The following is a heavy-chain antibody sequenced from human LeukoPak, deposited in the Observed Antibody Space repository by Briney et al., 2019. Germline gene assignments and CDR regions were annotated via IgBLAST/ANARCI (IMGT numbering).Heavy chain of an antibody. CDR1: GGTFSSYA. V-gene: IGHV1-69*13. CDR2: IIPIFGTA. Sequence: ASVKVSCKASGGTFSSYAISRVRQAPGQGLEWMGGIIPIFGTANYAQKFQGRVTITADESTSTAYMELSSLRSEDTAVYYCARDRPTLYGPLDYWGQGTLVTVSS. D-gene: IGHD3/OR15-3a*01. J-gene: IGHJ4*02. CDR3: ARDRPTLYGPLDY.